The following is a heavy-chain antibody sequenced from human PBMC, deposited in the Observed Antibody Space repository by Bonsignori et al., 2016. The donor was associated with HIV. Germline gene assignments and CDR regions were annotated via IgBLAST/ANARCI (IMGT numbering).Heavy chain of an antibody. CDR1: GGSISSSNYY. V-gene: IGHV4-39*07. Sequence: QLQLQESGPGLVKPSETLSLTCTVSGGSISSSNYYWGWIRQPPGKGREWIGSFYYSGSTYYNPSLKSRVTISVDTSKNRFSLKLSSVTAADTAVYYCARYYYDSSGFLWGQGTLVTVSS. CDR2: FYYSGST. J-gene: IGHJ4*02. D-gene: IGHD3-22*01. CDR3: ARYYYDSSGFL.